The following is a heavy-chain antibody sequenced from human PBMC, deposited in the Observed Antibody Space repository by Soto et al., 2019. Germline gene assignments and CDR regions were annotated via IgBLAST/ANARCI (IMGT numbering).Heavy chain of an antibody. CDR2: VRGNGDPP. Sequence: GGSLRLSCSASGFTFSSYAMHWVRQAPGKRLEYVSGVRGNGDPPFYADSVKGRFTISRDNSKNTLYLQMSSLSADDTAVYYCVKSRGGNNFDFFDWVQGALVTVSS. CDR1: GFTFSSYA. J-gene: IGHJ4*02. V-gene: IGHV3-64D*06. CDR3: VKSRGGNNFDFFD. D-gene: IGHD5-12*01.